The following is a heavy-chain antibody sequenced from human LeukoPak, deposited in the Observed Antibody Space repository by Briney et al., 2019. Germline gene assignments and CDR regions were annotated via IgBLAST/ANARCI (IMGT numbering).Heavy chain of an antibody. CDR1: GFTFSSYA. Sequence: GGSLRLSCAASGFTFSSYAMSWVRQAPGKGLEWVSGISRSGGSTNYADSVKGRFTISRDNSKNTLYLQMNSLRAEDTAVYYCAKDRSPHIVVVTAIPYWGQGTLVTVSS. CDR2: ISRSGGST. V-gene: IGHV3-23*01. D-gene: IGHD2-21*02. CDR3: AKDRSPHIVVVTAIPY. J-gene: IGHJ4*02.